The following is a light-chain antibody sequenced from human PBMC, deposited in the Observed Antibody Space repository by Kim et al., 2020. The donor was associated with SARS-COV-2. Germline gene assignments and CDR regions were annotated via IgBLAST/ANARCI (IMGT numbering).Light chain of an antibody. V-gene: IGKV1D-12*01. CDR3: QQSNGFPLT. Sequence: DIQMTQSPSSVSASVGDTVTITCRASQGISRWLAWYQHKPEKAPKLLIYATYTLQSGVPSRFSGSGSGTEFTLTITYLQPEDSATYYCQQSNGFPLTFGGGTKVDIK. CDR2: ATY. CDR1: QGISRW. J-gene: IGKJ4*01.